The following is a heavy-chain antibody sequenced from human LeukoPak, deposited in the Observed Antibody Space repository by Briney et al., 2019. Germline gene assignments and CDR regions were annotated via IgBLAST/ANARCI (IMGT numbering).Heavy chain of an antibody. V-gene: IGHV1-69*01. Sequence: ASVKVSCKASGGTFSSYAISWVRQAPGQGLEWMGGIIPIFGTANYAQKFQGRVTITADESTSTAYMELSSLRSEDTAVYYCATDYYDILTGYYDHCWGQGTLVTVSS. CDR2: IIPIFGTA. CDR3: ATDYYDILTGYYDHC. D-gene: IGHD3-9*01. CDR1: GGTFSSYA. J-gene: IGHJ4*02.